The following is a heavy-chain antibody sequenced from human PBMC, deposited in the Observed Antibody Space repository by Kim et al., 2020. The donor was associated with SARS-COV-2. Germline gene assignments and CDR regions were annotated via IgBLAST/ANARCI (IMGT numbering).Heavy chain of an antibody. CDR1: GFTFDTYA. V-gene: IGHV3-23*01. CDR2: ISGGAVNK. Sequence: GGSLRLSCVASGFTFDTYAMSWVRQAPGKGLEWVSVISGGAVNKFSADSVRGRFTISRDNSKNMLYLQMNSLRDEDTALYYCAKMVIMDGYNYFYYYA. D-gene: IGHD2-21*01. CDR3: AKMVIMDGYNYFYYYA. J-gene: IGHJ6*01.